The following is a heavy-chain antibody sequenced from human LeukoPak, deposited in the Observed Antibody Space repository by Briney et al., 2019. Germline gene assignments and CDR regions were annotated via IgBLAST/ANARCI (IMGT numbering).Heavy chain of an antibody. CDR1: GFTFSSYA. J-gene: IGHJ4*02. V-gene: IGHV3-30-3*01. CDR3: ARASGGYYHSDYFDY. CDR2: ISYDGSNK. Sequence: PGGSLRLSCAASGFTFSSYAMHWVRQAPGKGLEWVAVISYDGSNKYYADSVKGRFTISRDNSKNTLYLQMNSLRAEDTAVYYCARASGGYYHSDYFDYWGQGTLVTVSS. D-gene: IGHD3-22*01.